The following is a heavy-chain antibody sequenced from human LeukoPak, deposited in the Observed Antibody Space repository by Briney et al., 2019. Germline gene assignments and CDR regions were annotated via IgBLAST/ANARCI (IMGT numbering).Heavy chain of an antibody. J-gene: IGHJ4*02. V-gene: IGHV6-1*01. CDR3: ARSADYDILTGYPKKFDY. D-gene: IGHD3-9*01. Sequence: SQTLSLTCAISGDSVSSNSGTWNWIRQSPSRGLEWLGRTYYRSKWYNDYAESVKSRITINPDTSKNQFSLQLNSVTPEDTAVYYCARSADYDILTGYPKKFDYWGQGTLVTVSS. CDR1: GDSVSSNSGT. CDR2: TYYRSKWYN.